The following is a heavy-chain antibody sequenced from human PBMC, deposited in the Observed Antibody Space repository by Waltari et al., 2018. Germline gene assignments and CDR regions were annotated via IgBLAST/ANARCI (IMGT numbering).Heavy chain of an antibody. J-gene: IGHJ4*02. CDR1: GDSMSSTDW. V-gene: IGHV4-4*02. Sequence: QLQLQESGPGLVKPWGTLYPTCVVSGDSMSSTDWWRWVRQPPEKGLEWIGQVQGRCRTNYNPSLASRVSVSVDTSTNQFSLKVTSATAADTAVYFCARDRGRGIYLDSWGQGVLVTVSP. D-gene: IGHD2-15*01. CDR3: ARDRGRGIYLDS. CDR2: VQGRCRT.